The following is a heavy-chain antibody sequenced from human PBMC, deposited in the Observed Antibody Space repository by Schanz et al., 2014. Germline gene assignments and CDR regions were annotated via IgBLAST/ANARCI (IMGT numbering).Heavy chain of an antibody. CDR3: AKDTGYCHGGACYCFEY. CDR1: GFTVSKNY. CDR2: ISGSGGST. V-gene: IGHV3-23*04. J-gene: IGHJ4*02. Sequence: EVQLVESGGGLVQPGGSLRLSCAASGFTVSKNYMSWVRQAPGKGLEWVSAISGSGGSTVYADSVKGRFTISRDNSKNTLHLQMNSLRAEDTAVYYCAKDTGYCHGGACYCFEYWGLGILVTVSS. D-gene: IGHD2-8*02.